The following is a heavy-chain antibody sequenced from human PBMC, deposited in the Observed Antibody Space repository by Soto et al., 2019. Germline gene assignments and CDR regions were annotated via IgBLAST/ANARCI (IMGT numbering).Heavy chain of an antibody. Sequence: QLQLQESGSGLVKPSQTLSLTCAVSGGSISSGGYSWSWIRQPPGKGLEWIGYIYHSGSTHYNPFPKSLVTISVDMSKNQFSLKLSSVTAADTAVYYGAGSGYYHNSGMDGWGQGTTVTVSS. CDR1: GGSISSGGYS. D-gene: IGHD3-22*01. V-gene: IGHV4-30-2*01. CDR3: AGSGYYHNSGMDG. CDR2: IYHSGST. J-gene: IGHJ6*02.